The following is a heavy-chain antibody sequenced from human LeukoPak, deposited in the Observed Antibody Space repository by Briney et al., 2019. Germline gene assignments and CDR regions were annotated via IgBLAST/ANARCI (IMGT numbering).Heavy chain of an antibody. CDR2: IFCTGKT. CDR3: ARYYCSSTSCATKNFDY. V-gene: IGHV4-39*01. J-gene: IGHJ4*02. Sequence: SETLSLTCTVSGGSVYTSDYYWGWVRQPPGKGPEWIGDIFCTGKTNYNPSLKSRVSISIDTSKNQFSLKLTSVTAADTAVYYCARYYCSSTSCATKNFDYWGQGTLVTVSS. CDR1: GGSVYTSDYY. D-gene: IGHD2-2*01.